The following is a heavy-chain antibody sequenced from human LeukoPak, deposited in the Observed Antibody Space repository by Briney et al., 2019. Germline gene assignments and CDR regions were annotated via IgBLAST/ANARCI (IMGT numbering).Heavy chain of an antibody. D-gene: IGHD2-2*02. J-gene: IGHJ6*03. CDR3: ARDSGYCSSTSCYTPYYYYYYMDV. CDR2: INPNSGGA. CDR1: GYTFTGYY. V-gene: IGHV1-2*02. Sequence: RASVKVSCKASGYTFTGYYMHWVRQAPGQGLEWMGWINPNSGGANYAQKFQGRVTMTRDTSISTAYMELSRLRSDDTAVYYCARDSGYCSSTSCYTPYYYYYYMDVWGKGTTVTVSS.